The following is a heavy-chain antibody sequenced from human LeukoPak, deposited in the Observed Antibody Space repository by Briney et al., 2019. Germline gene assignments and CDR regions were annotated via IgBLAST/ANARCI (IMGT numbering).Heavy chain of an antibody. CDR1: GFTFSSYA. CDR3: ARGGAYSYGLVDY. D-gene: IGHD5-18*01. Sequence: GGSLRLSCAASGFTFSSYAMHWVRQAPGKGLEWVAVISYDGSNKYYADSVKGRFTISRDNSKNTLYLQMNSLRAEDTAVYYCARGGAYSYGLVDYWGQGTLVTVSS. CDR2: ISYDGSNK. J-gene: IGHJ4*02. V-gene: IGHV3-30*04.